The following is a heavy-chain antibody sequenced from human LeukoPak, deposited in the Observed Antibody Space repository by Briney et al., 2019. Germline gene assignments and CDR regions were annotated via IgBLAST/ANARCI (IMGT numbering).Heavy chain of an antibody. V-gene: IGHV4-61*08. CDR1: GGSISSGGHS. D-gene: IGHD3-22*01. CDR2: IYYSGST. J-gene: IGHJ3*02. CDR3: ARAAITTDAFDI. Sequence: PSQTLSLTCTVSGGSISSGGHSWSWIRQPPGKGLEWIGYIYYSGSTNYNPSLKSRVTISVDTSKNQFSLKLSSVTAADTAVYYCARAAITTDAFDIWGQGTMVTVSS.